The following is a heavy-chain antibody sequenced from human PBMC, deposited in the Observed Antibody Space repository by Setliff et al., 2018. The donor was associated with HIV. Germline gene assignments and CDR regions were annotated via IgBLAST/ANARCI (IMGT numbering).Heavy chain of an antibody. J-gene: IGHJ4*02. CDR2: LYWNDDK. CDR1: GFSLSTSEVG. D-gene: IGHD2-15*01. Sequence: SGPTLVNPTRTLTLTCTFSGFSLSTSEVGVGWIRQPPGKALEWLALLYWNDDKRYSPSLKSRLTISVDASERHFSLRMTSTTAADTAIYYCARGVPLLPPNFWGQGTLVTVSS. CDR3: ARGVPLLPPNF. V-gene: IGHV2-5*01.